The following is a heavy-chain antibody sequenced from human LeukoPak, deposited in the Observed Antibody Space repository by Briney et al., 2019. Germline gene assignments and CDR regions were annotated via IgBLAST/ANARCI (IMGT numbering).Heavy chain of an antibody. J-gene: IGHJ4*02. CDR2: IIPISSTA. Sequence: ASVKVSCTASGGTFTSYAISWVRQAPGQGLEWMGGIIPISSTANYGHYIQDRVPLPAHDSTTTSHIQLPSLKSDDTAVYYCATPMGYLQYCSRGSCYSMLDWGQGTLVTVSS. D-gene: IGHD2-15*01. CDR1: GGTFTSYA. V-gene: IGHV1-69*01. CDR3: ATPMGYLQYCSRGSCYSMLD.